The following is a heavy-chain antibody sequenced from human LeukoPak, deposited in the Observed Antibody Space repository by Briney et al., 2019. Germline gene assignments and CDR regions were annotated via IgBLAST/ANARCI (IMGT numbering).Heavy chain of an antibody. CDR3: ARVQTPAGSGSYSFDY. J-gene: IGHJ4*02. D-gene: IGHD3-10*01. Sequence: SGTLSLTCAVSGGSISSYHRSWIRQPPGKGLECIGYIYYSGSTNYNPSLKSRVTISVDTSKTQFSLKLSSGTAADTAVYYCARVQTPAGSGSYSFDYWGQGTLVTVSS. V-gene: IGHV4-59*01. CDR1: GGSISSYH. CDR2: IYYSGST.